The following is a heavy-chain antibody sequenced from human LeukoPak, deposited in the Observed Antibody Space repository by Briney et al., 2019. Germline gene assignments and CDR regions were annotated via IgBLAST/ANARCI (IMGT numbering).Heavy chain of an antibody. J-gene: IGHJ4*02. CDR1: GGSISSYY. Sequence: PSETLSLTCTVSGGSISSYYWSWIRQPPGKGLEWIGYIYYSGSTNYNPSLKSRVTISEDTPKNQFSLKLSSVTAADTAVYYCARGGQYYDFWSGYYKDLYYFDYWGQGTLVTVSS. D-gene: IGHD3-3*01. CDR2: IYYSGST. CDR3: ARGGQYYDFWSGYYKDLYYFDY. V-gene: IGHV4-59*01.